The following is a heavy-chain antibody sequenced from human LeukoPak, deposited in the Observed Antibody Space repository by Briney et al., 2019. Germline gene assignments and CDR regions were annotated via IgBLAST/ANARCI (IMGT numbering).Heavy chain of an antibody. Sequence: PGGSLRLSCTASGFTFSSYGMHWVRQAPGKGLEWVSYISSSGSTIYYADSVKGRFTISRDNAKNSLYLQMNSLRAEDTAVYYCARDVTSPEAFDIWGQGTMVTVSS. D-gene: IGHD2-21*02. V-gene: IGHV3-48*04. J-gene: IGHJ3*02. CDR2: ISSSGSTI. CDR1: GFTFSSYG. CDR3: ARDVTSPEAFDI.